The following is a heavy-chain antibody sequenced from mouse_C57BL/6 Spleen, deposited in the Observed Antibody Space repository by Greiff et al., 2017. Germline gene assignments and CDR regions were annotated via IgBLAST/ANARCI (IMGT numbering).Heavy chain of an antibody. V-gene: IGHV1-52*01. D-gene: IGHD2-1*01. CDR3: ARGGNGNPFAY. CDR2: IDPSDSDT. J-gene: IGHJ3*01. CDR1: GYTFTSYW. Sequence: QVQLQQPGAELVRPGSSVKLSCKASGYTFTSYWMHWVKQRPIQGLEWIGNIDPSDSDTHYNQKFKDKATLTVDKSSSTAYMQLSSLTSEDSAVYYCARGGNGNPFAYWGQGTLVTVSA.